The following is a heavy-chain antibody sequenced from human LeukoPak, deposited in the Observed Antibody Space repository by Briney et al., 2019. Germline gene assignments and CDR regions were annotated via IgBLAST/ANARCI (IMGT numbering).Heavy chain of an antibody. Sequence: KPSETLSLTCTVSGGSVSSYYWSWIRQPPGKGLEWIGYIYYSGSTNYNPSLKSRVTISVDTSKNQFSLKPSSVTAADTAVYYCARGYNWNDNWFDPWGQGTLVTVSS. D-gene: IGHD1-20*01. CDR3: ARGYNWNDNWFDP. V-gene: IGHV4-59*02. CDR1: GGSVSSYY. CDR2: IYYSGST. J-gene: IGHJ5*02.